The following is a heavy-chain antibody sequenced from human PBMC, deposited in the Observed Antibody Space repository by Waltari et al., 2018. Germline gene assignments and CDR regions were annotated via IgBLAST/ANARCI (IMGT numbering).Heavy chain of an antibody. J-gene: IGHJ3*02. CDR3: ARSIAVAGTLGAFDI. CDR1: GGTFSRYA. Sequence: QVQLVQSGAEVKKPGSSVKVSCKASGGTFSRYALSWVRPAPGQGLEWRGGIIPIFGTANYAQKFQGRVTITADESTSTAYMELSSLRSEDTAVYYCARSIAVAGTLGAFDIWGQGTMVTVSS. D-gene: IGHD6-19*01. CDR2: IIPIFGTA. V-gene: IGHV1-69*01.